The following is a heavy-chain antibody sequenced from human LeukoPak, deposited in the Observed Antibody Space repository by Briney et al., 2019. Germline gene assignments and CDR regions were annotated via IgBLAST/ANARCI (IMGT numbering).Heavy chain of an antibody. CDR1: GFTFSSYA. J-gene: IGHJ4*02. CDR2: ISGSGGST. CDR3: ARGYDSSGFPLN. D-gene: IGHD3-22*01. Sequence: GGSLRLSCAASGFTFSSYAMSWVRQAPGKGLEWVSGISGSGGSTYYADSVKGRFTISRDNSKNTLYLQMNSLRVEDTAIYYCARGYDSSGFPLNWGQGTLVTVSS. V-gene: IGHV3-23*01.